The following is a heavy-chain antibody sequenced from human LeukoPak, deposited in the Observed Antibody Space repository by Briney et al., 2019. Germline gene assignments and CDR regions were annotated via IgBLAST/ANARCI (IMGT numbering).Heavy chain of an antibody. CDR1: GFTFDDYA. D-gene: IGHD6-13*01. CDR3: AKDIDSSSWEAFDI. CDR2: ISWNSGSI. V-gene: IGHV3-9*01. J-gene: IGHJ3*02. Sequence: PGRSLRLSCAASGFTFDDYAMHWVRQAPGKGLGWVSGISWNSGSIGYADSVKGRFTISRDNAKNSLYLQMNSLRAEDTALYYCAKDIDSSSWEAFDIWGQGTMVTVSS.